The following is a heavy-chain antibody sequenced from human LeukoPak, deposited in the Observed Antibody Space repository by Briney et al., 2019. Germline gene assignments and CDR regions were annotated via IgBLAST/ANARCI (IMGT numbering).Heavy chain of an antibody. CDR1: AFTFSNYN. CDR3: ARDYGSHGEYFDH. D-gene: IGHD3-10*01. CDR2: ISSCSSTI. Sequence: SGGSLTLSCAAYAFTFSNYNMKRVRQVPGKGMEWVSCISSCSSTIYYADAVQGRFTISRDNAKSSLYLQMNSLRDEDMAVYYCARDYGSHGEYFDHWGQGTLVTVSS. J-gene: IGHJ4*02. V-gene: IGHV3-48*02.